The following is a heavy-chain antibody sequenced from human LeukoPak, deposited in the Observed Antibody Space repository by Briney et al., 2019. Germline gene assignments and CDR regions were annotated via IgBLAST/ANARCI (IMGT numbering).Heavy chain of an antibody. J-gene: IGHJ6*04. CDR1: GFTIGTAW. CDR3: IAHFPYFYGFDV. D-gene: IGHD3-3*02. Sequence: GGSLRLSGVSSGFTIGTAWMSWVRQAPGKGLEWLGHIKSEGEGAKTDYAAPAKGRFAISRDDSKNMIYLQMSSLKIDDTAIYYCIAHFPYFYGFDVWGKGTTVTVSS. CDR2: IKSEGEGAKT. V-gene: IGHV3-15*01.